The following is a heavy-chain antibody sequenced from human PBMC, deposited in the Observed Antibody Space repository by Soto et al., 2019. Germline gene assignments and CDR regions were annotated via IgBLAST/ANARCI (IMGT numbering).Heavy chain of an antibody. J-gene: IGHJ4*01. CDR1: GESFSDYY. CDR3: ARPVTTKTASLAY. CDR2: INHRGST. V-gene: IGHV4-34*01. Sequence: QVQLQQWGAGLLKPSETLSLTCAVYGESFSDYYWTWIRQPPGKGREWIGDINHRGSTNYNTSLKSRVTISVDTSKNQFSLKVTSVTAADTAVYYCARPVTTKTASLAYWSHGTPVTVSA. D-gene: IGHD4-17*01.